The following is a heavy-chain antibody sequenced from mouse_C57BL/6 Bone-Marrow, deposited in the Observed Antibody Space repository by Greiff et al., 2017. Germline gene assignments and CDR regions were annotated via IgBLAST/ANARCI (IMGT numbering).Heavy chain of an antibody. CDR1: GYTFTSYG. D-gene: IGHD1-1*01. CDR2: IYPRSGNT. Sequence: QVQLQQSGAELARPGASVKLSCKASGYTFTSYGISWVKQRTGQGLEWIGEIYPRSGNTYYNEKFKGKATLTADKSSSTAYMELRSLTSEDSAVYFCARLLRWGVYFDYWGQGTTLTVSS. J-gene: IGHJ2*01. V-gene: IGHV1-81*01. CDR3: ARLLRWGVYFDY.